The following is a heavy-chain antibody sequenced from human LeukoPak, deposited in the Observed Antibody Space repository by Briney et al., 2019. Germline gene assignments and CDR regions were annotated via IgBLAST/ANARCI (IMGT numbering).Heavy chain of an antibody. J-gene: IGHJ4*02. Sequence: ASVKVSCKASGYTFTSYDINWVRQATGQGLEWMGWMNPNSGNTGYAQKFQGRVTITADKSTSTAYMELSSLRSEDTAVYYCARADYGDRVNDYWGQGTLVTVSS. V-gene: IGHV1-8*03. CDR3: ARADYGDRVNDY. D-gene: IGHD4-17*01. CDR1: GYTFTSYD. CDR2: MNPNSGNT.